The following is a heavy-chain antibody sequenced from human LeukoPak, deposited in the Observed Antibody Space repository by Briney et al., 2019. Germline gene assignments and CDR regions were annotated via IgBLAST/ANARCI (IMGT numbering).Heavy chain of an antibody. V-gene: IGHV1-2*02. CDR3: ARVVGVEAGYCSGGTCYGDY. D-gene: IGHD2-15*01. J-gene: IGHJ4*02. CDR1: GYTFNGYY. Sequence: ASVKVSCQVSGYTFNGYYMQWVRQAPGQGLEWMGWINPNSGGINFAQKFQGRVTMTRDTAISTAYMELTSLTSDDTAVYYCARVVGVEAGYCSGGTCYGDYWGQGTLVTVSP. CDR2: INPNSGGI.